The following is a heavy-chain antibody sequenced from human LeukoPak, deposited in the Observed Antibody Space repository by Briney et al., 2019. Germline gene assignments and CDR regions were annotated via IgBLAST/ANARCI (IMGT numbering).Heavy chain of an antibody. J-gene: IGHJ4*02. Sequence: ASVTVSCKASGYTFTSYDINWVRQAPGQGLEWMGWMNPNIGKTDYAQKFQGRVTMTGNNSISTAYMELSSLRSEDTAVYYCARDVLPNRRPELLFYYFDYWGQGTLVTVSS. CDR1: GYTFTSYD. CDR3: ARDVLPNRRPELLFYYFDY. CDR2: MNPNIGKT. D-gene: IGHD1-14*01. V-gene: IGHV1-8*01.